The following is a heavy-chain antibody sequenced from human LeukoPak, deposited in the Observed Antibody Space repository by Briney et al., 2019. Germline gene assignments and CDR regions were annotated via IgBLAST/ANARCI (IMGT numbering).Heavy chain of an antibody. J-gene: IGHJ6*02. CDR1: GGSISSYY. CDR3: ASRSGRNYYGMDV. Sequence: SETLSLTCTVSGGSISSYYWNWVRQPPGKGLEWIGYSYYSGRTKYNPSLESRVTISVDTSKEQFTLKLSSVTAVDTAVYYCASRSGRNYYGMDVWGQGTTVTVSS. V-gene: IGHV4-59*01. D-gene: IGHD3-10*01. CDR2: SYYSGRT.